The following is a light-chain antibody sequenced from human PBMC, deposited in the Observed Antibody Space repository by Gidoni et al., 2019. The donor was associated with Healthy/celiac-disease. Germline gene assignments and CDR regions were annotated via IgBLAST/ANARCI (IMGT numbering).Light chain of an antibody. Sequence: DIQMTQSPSSRSASVGDRVTITCQASQDISNYLNWYQQKPGKAPKLLIYDAYNLETMVLSRFSGSGSGTDFTFTISSLQPEDIATYYCQQYDNRPPVTFGQGTRLEIK. CDR3: QQYDNRPPVT. J-gene: IGKJ5*01. V-gene: IGKV1-33*01. CDR1: QDISNY. CDR2: DAY.